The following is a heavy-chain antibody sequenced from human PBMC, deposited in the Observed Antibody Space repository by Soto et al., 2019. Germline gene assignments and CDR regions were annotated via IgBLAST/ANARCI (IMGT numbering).Heavy chain of an antibody. D-gene: IGHD3-3*01. J-gene: IGHJ4*02. V-gene: IGHV1-18*01. Sequence: ASVKVSCKASGGPFSSYASSWVRQAPGQGLEWMGWISAYNGKINYSQKLQVRVTMTTYTSTGTAYMEQRSLRSDDTDVYFRARGGSGVYYDFLSGYYAFYYWGQGTLVTVSS. CDR1: GGPFSSYA. CDR3: ARGGSGVYYDFLSGYYAFYY. CDR2: ISAYNGKI.